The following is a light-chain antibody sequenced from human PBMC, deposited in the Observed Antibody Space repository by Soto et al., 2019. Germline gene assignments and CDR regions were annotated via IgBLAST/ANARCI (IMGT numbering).Light chain of an antibody. CDR3: QQYGGSPTIT. CDR1: HSVSSSY. V-gene: IGKV3-20*01. Sequence: EIVLTQSPGTLSLSPGERATLSCRASHSVSSSYLAWYQQKPGQAPRLLIYGASSRATGIPDRFSGSGSGTDFSLTISRLEPEDIAVYYCQQYGGSPTITFGQGTRLEIK. J-gene: IGKJ5*01. CDR2: GAS.